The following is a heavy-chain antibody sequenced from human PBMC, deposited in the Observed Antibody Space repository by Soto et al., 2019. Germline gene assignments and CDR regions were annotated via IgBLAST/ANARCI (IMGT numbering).Heavy chain of an antibody. J-gene: IGHJ4*02. Sequence: SETLSLTCTVSGGSVSSCSYYWIWIRQPPWKGLEWVGYIYYTGSTKFNPSLKSRVTISLDTSKNQFSLKLSSVTAADTAVYYCARIPGVAVAGGLYYFDYWGQGTLVTVSS. V-gene: IGHV4-61*01. D-gene: IGHD6-19*01. CDR2: IYYTGST. CDR1: GGSVSSCSYY. CDR3: ARIPGVAVAGGLYYFDY.